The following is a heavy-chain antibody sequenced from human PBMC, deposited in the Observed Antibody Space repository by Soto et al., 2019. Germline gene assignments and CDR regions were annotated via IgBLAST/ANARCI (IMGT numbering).Heavy chain of an antibody. CDR3: ATDLGKVRGGISGDY. CDR1: GFTFSSYA. Sequence: EVQLLESGGGLVQPGGSLRLSCAASGFTFSSYAMSWVRQAPGKGLEWVSAISGSGGSTYYADSVKGRFTISRDNSKNTLYLQMNSLRAEDTAVYYCATDLGKVRGGISGDYWGQGTLVTVSS. D-gene: IGHD3-10*01. CDR2: ISGSGGST. V-gene: IGHV3-23*01. J-gene: IGHJ4*02.